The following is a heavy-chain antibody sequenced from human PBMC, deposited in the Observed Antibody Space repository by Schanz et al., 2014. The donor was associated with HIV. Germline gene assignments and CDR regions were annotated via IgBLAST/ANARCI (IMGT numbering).Heavy chain of an antibody. J-gene: IGHJ3*02. CDR2: INPNSGGT. D-gene: IGHD6-13*01. CDR3: ARDLVDSSTWYDAFDI. V-gene: IGHV1-2*02. Sequence: QVQLVQSGAEVKKPGASVTVSCKASAYSFSGYYIHWVRQAPGQGLEWMGWINPNSGGTNSAQKFQGRVTMSMDTSISTAYMEVRSLRSDDTALYFCARDLVDSSTWYDAFDIWGQGTKVTVSS. CDR1: AYSFSGYY.